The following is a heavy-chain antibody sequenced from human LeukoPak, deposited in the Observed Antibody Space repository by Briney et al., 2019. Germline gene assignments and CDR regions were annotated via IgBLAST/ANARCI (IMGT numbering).Heavy chain of an antibody. V-gene: IGHV3-53*01. D-gene: IGHD1-14*01. CDR3: VRADNGFDH. CDR1: GFTVRTSH. CDR2: IYNTGNT. J-gene: IGHJ4*02. Sequence: GGSLRLSCAASGFTVRTSHMSWIRQAPGKGLEWVSLIYNTGNTHDADSVKGRFTISRDISKNTLYLQMSRLRSDDTAVYFCVRADNGFDHWSQGALVTVSS.